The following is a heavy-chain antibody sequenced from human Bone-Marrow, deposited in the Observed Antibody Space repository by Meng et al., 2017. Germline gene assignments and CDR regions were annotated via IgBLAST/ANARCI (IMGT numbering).Heavy chain of an antibody. CDR1: GYSFTSYW. CDR2: IYPGDSDT. CDR3: ARWGGYYDSSGYYVPMNYYYYGMDV. V-gene: IGHV5-51*01. Sequence: GGSLRLSCKGSGYSFTSYWIGWVRQMPGKGLEWMGIIYPGDSDTRYSPSFQGQVTISADKSISTAYLQWSSLKASDTAMYYCARWGGYYDSSGYYVPMNYYYYGMDVWGQGTTVTVSS. D-gene: IGHD3-22*01. J-gene: IGHJ6*02.